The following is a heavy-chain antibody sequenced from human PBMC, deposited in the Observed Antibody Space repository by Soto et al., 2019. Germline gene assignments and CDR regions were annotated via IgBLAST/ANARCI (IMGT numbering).Heavy chain of an antibody. CDR3: ARDRNGYFDL. Sequence: PRLSCAASGFTFSSYDMHWVRQATGKGLEWVSAIGTAGDTYYPGSVKGRFTISRENAKNSLYLQMNSLRAGDTAVYYCARDRNGYFDLWGRGILVTVSS. CDR2: IGTAGDT. J-gene: IGHJ2*01. CDR1: GFTFSSYD. V-gene: IGHV3-13*01.